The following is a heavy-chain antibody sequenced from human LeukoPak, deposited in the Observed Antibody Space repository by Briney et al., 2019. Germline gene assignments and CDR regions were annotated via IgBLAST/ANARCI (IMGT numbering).Heavy chain of an antibody. CDR3: AKDKFDGSGNYYSDW. V-gene: IGHV3-43D*03. J-gene: IGHJ4*02. CDR2: ISWDGGRT. CDR1: GFSFDDYA. D-gene: IGHD3-10*01. Sequence: GGSLRLSCAASGFSFDDYAMHWVRQGPGKGLEWVSLISWDGGRTYYADSVKGRFTISRDNSKNSLYLQMNSLRAEDTALYYCAKDKFDGSGNYYSDWWGQGTLVTVSS.